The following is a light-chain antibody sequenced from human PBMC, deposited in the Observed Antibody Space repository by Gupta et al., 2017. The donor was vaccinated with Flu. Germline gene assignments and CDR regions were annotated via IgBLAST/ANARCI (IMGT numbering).Light chain of an antibody. CDR2: DAS. V-gene: IGKV3-15*01. CDR3: EHENNLPRT. J-gene: IGKJ1*01. Sequence: ILLTHPPATLSLSPGETATLSRRVSQSVSINLAWYQQKPGLPPRLLINDASTRPNAIPDRFSGSGYVTEFTLTINSPQSQDFAVYYCEHENNLPRTFGQGTKVEIK. CDR1: QSVSIN.